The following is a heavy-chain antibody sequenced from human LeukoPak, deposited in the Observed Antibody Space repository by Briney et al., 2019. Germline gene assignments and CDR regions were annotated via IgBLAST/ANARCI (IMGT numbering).Heavy chain of an antibody. CDR2: IYHSGST. V-gene: IGHV4-4*02. CDR3: ARGRGYSSGWYRTSFDY. Sequence: SGTLSLTCAVSGGSISSSNWWSWVRQPPGKGLEWIGEIYHSGSTNYNPSLKSRVTISVDKSKNQFSLKLSSVTAADTAVYYCARGRGYSSGWYRTSFDYWGQGTLVTVSS. J-gene: IGHJ4*02. CDR1: GGSISSSNW. D-gene: IGHD6-19*01.